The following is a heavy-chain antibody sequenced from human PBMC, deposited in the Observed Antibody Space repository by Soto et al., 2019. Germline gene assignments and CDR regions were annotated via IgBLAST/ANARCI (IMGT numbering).Heavy chain of an antibody. CDR3: ARRYSYGSYNWFDP. CDR1: GGSISSGGYY. J-gene: IGHJ5*02. D-gene: IGHD5-18*01. V-gene: IGHV4-31*03. CDR2: IYYSGST. Sequence: QVQLQESGPGLVKPSQTLSLTCTVSGGSISSGGYYWSWIRQHPGKGLEWIGYIYYSGSTYYNQSLKSRVTISVDTSKNQFSLKLSSVTAADTAVYYCARRYSYGSYNWFDPWGQGTLVTVSS.